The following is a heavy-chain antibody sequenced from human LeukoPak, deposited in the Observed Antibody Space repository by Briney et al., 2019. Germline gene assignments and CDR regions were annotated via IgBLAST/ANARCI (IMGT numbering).Heavy chain of an antibody. Sequence: PGGSLRLSCAASGFTFSNYAMHWVRQAPGKGLEWVAVIWFDGSDKYYVDSVKGRFTISRDNSKNTVFLQMNSLRAEDTAVYYCVRGLLSFSSGHNYGDYWGQGTLVTVSS. CDR2: IWFDGSDK. CDR1: GFTFSNYA. CDR3: VRGLLSFSSGHNYGDY. V-gene: IGHV3-33*01. D-gene: IGHD3-22*01. J-gene: IGHJ4*02.